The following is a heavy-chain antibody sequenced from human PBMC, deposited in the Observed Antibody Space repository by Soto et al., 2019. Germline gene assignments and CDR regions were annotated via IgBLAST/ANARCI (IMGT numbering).Heavy chain of an antibody. D-gene: IGHD3-10*01. CDR1: GDTFSSYT. CDR2: VIPILGIA. CDR3: ALLLWFGEEPSF. V-gene: IGHV1-69*02. J-gene: IGHJ4*02. Sequence: QVQLVQSGAEVKKPGSSVKVSCKASGDTFSSYTISWVRQAPGQGLEWMGRVIPILGIANSAQKFQGRVTRTADKSTSTVHMERRSLTSEDTAVYYCALLLWFGEEPSFWGRGTLVTLSS.